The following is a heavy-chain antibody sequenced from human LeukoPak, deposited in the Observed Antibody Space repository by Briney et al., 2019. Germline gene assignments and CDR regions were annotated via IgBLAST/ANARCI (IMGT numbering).Heavy chain of an antibody. CDR3: ARSNSTNCYTD. V-gene: IGHV3-11*01. D-gene: IGHD2-2*02. Sequence: GGSLRLSFAASGFTFSDYYLSWIRQAPGKGLEWVSYISSSGSTINYADSVKGRFTISRDNAKNSLYLQMNSLRAEDTAVYYCARSNSTNCYTDWVQGTLVTVSS. J-gene: IGHJ4*02. CDR2: ISSSGSTI. CDR1: GFTFSDYY.